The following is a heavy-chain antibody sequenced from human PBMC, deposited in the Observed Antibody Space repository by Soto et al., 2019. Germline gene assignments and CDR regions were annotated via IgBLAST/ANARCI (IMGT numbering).Heavy chain of an antibody. D-gene: IGHD2-8*01. V-gene: IGHV3-23*01. CDR2: ISSKGANT. CDR3: VSWVSAHFDY. CDR1: GFTFDSPYSHG. Sequence: PGGSLRLSCAASGFTFDSPYSHGVSRVPQSPGKGPEWLSTISSKGANTHYAESVKGRFTISKDASRNTAHLHMNSLRAEDTATYFCVSWVSAHFDYWGHGTPVTVSS. J-gene: IGHJ4*01.